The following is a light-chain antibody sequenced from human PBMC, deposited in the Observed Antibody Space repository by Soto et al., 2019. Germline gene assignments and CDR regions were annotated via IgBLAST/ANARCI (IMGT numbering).Light chain of an antibody. J-gene: IGKJ1*01. V-gene: IGKV3-20*01. CDR1: RGLASSY. CDR2: GAS. CDR3: QQYVTSPWA. Sequence: EIVLTQSPVTLSLSPGERATLSCRASRGLASSYLGWYQQKPGQPPRLLIYGASNRATGIPDRFSGSGSGTDFTLTISRLEPEDFAVYYCQQYVTSPWAFGQGTKVAIE.